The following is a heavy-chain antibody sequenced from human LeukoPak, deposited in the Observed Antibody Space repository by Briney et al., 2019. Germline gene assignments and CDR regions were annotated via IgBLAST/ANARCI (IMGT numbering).Heavy chain of an antibody. Sequence: GGSLRLSCAASGFTFSSYSMNWVRQAPGKGLEWVSSISSSSSYIYYADSVKGRFTISRDNAKNSLYLQMNSLRAEDTAVYYCARSPIVVVPAASLSGKNWFDPWGQGTLVTVSS. CDR1: GFTFSSYS. CDR2: ISSSSSYI. V-gene: IGHV3-21*01. J-gene: IGHJ5*02. D-gene: IGHD2-2*01. CDR3: ARSPIVVVPAASLSGKNWFDP.